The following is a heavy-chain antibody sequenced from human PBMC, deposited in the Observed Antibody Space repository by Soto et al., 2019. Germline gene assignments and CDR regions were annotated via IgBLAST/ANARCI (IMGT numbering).Heavy chain of an antibody. J-gene: IGHJ5*01. D-gene: IGHD4-4*01. CDR2: ISYSGST. CDR3: ATTLTTTFWFDS. V-gene: IGHV4-61*01. CDR1: GDSVISSSYY. Sequence: QVQLQESGPGLVKPSETLSLTCTVSGDSVISSSYYWSWVRQPPGKGLEWIGYISYSGSTNYNASLKSRVTISIDTSKSQFSRKLSSVTAADTAVYYCATTLTTTFWFDSWGQGALVTGSS.